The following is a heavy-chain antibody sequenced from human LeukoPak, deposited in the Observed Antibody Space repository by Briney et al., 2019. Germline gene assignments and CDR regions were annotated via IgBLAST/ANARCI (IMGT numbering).Heavy chain of an antibody. CDR1: GYSFTSYN. D-gene: IGHD5-24*01. CDR2: IKPSGDNT. J-gene: IGHJ3*01. CDR3: ARVRDGYNDAYDF. V-gene: IGHV1-46*01. Sequence: GASVKISCKTSGYSFTSYNLHWVRQAPGQRLEWMGIIKPSGDNTNNAQKFQGRVTKTSDTSTSTVYMELSSLKSEDTAVYYCARVRDGYNDAYDFWGQGTMVTVTS.